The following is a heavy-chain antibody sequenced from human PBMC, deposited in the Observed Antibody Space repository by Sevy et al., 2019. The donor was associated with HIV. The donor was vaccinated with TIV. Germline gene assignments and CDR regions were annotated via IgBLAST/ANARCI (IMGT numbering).Heavy chain of an antibody. V-gene: IGHV4-61*05. J-gene: IGHJ6*02. CDR1: GGSISSSSYY. CDR2: ISYSGST. D-gene: IGHD1-1*01. CDR3: ARGGGRTDWGMDV. Sequence: SETLSLTCTVSGGSISSSSYYWGWIRQSPGRGLEWIGYISYSGSTNDNPPLRSRVTISIETSKNQFSLRLSSVSAADTAVYYCARGGGRTDWGMDVWGPGTTVTVSS.